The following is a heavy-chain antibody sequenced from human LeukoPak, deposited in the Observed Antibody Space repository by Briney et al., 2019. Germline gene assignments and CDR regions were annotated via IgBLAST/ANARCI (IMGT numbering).Heavy chain of an antibody. V-gene: IGHV1-18*01. Sequence: ASVKVSCKASGYTFTSYGISWVRQAPGQGLEWMGWISAYNGNTNYAQKLQGRVTMTTDTSTSTAYMELRSLRSDDTAVYYCARDPGFRGYCSSTSCDDAFDIWGQGTMVTVSS. CDR3: ARDPGFRGYCSSTSCDDAFDI. J-gene: IGHJ3*02. CDR1: GYTFTSYG. CDR2: ISAYNGNT. D-gene: IGHD2-2*01.